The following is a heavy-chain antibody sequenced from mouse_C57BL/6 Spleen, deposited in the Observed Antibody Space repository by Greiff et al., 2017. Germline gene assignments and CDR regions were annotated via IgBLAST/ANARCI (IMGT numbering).Heavy chain of an antibody. J-gene: IGHJ2*01. CDR3: ARSTTDY. V-gene: IGHV1-7*01. D-gene: IGHD2-1*01. CDR1: GYTFTSYW. CDR2: INPSSGYT. Sequence: VQLQQSGAELAKPGASVKLSCKASGYTFTSYWMHWVKQRPGQGLEWIGYINPSSGYTKYNQKFKDKATLTADKSSSTSHRQLSSVRYADSAVYYFARSTTDYWGQGTTLTVSS.